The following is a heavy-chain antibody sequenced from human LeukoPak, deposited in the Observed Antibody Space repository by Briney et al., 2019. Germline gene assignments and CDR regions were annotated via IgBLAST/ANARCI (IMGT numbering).Heavy chain of an antibody. D-gene: IGHD1-26*01. CDR1: GFTFSNFG. Sequence: GGSLRLSCAASGFTFSNFGMHWVRPAPGKGLEGVAVISYDGKNEYYTDSVKGRFTISRDNAENSLYLQMNSLRAEDTAVYYCARARRAGVGAISPFDYWGQGTLVTVSS. J-gene: IGHJ4*02. CDR3: ARARRAGVGAISPFDY. CDR2: ISYDGKNE. V-gene: IGHV3-30*03.